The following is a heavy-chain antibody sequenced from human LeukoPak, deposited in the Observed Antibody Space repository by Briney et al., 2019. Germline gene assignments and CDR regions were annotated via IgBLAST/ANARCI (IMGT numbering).Heavy chain of an antibody. V-gene: IGHV1-46*01. CDR1: GYTFTSYY. Sequence: GASVKVSCTASGYTFTSYYMHWVRQAPGQGLEWMGIINPSGGSTSYAQKFQGRVTMTRDTSTSTVYMELSSLRSEDTAVYYCARETYYYDSSGYRPPNGDAFDIWGQGTMVTVSS. J-gene: IGHJ3*02. CDR3: ARETYYYDSSGYRPPNGDAFDI. CDR2: INPSGGST. D-gene: IGHD3-22*01.